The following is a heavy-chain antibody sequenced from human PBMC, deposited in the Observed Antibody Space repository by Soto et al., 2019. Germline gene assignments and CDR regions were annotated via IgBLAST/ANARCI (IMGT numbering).Heavy chain of an antibody. Sequence: PGGSLRLSXAASGFTFSDYYMTWIRQAPGKGLEWVPYITSSGSTIYYADSVKGRFTISRDNAKKLLYLQMNSLRAEDTAVYYCLRDLVLVAPYHHYGMDVWGQGTTVTVSS. CDR2: ITSSGSTI. J-gene: IGHJ6*02. V-gene: IGHV3-11*01. CDR3: LRDLVLVAPYHHYGMDV. CDR1: GFTFSDYY. D-gene: IGHD2-15*01.